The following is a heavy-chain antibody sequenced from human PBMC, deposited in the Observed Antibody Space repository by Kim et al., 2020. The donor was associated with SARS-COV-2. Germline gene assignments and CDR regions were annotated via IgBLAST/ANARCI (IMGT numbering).Heavy chain of an antibody. D-gene: IGHD3-22*01. Sequence: ASVKVSCKASGYTFTGYYMHWVRQAPGQGLEWMGWINPNSGGTNYAQKFQGRVTMTRDTSISTAYMELSRLRSDDTAVYYCARDSSYDSSGYDAFDIWGQGTMVTVSS. V-gene: IGHV1-2*02. CDR3: ARDSSYDSSGYDAFDI. J-gene: IGHJ3*02. CDR2: INPNSGGT. CDR1: GYTFTGYY.